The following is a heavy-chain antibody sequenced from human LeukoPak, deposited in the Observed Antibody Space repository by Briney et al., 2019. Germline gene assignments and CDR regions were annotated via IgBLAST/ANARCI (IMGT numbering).Heavy chain of an antibody. CDR2: IYSGGST. J-gene: IGHJ4*02. V-gene: IGHV3-53*01. D-gene: IGHD3-10*01. Sequence: GGSLRLSCAASGFTVSSNYMSWVRQAPGKGLEWVSVIYSGGSTYYADSVKGRFTISRDNSKNTLYLQMNSLRAEDTAVYYCARDGDYYGSGSYIPHYWGQGTLVTVSS. CDR1: GFTVSSNY. CDR3: ARDGDYYGSGSYIPHY.